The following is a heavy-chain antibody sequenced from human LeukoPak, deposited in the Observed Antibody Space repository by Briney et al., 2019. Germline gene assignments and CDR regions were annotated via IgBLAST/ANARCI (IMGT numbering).Heavy chain of an antibody. V-gene: IGHV4-39*01. D-gene: IGHD3-22*01. Sequence: AGGSLRLSCAASGFTFSSYWMSWVRQAPGKGLEWIGSIYYSGSTYYNPSLKSRVTISVDTSKNQFSLKLSSVTAADTAVYYCASSSSSGYYRLAAFDIWGQGTMVTVSS. J-gene: IGHJ3*02. CDR3: ASSSSSGYYRLAAFDI. CDR2: IYYSGST. CDR1: GFTFSSYW.